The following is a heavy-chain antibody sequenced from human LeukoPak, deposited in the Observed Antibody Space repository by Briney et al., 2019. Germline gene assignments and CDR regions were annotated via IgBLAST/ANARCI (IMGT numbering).Heavy chain of an antibody. J-gene: IGHJ6*03. D-gene: IGHD2/OR15-2a*01. V-gene: IGHV3-7*01. Sequence: GSLRLSCAASGFTFSSYWMSWVRQAPGKGLEWVANIEQDGSAKYYVDSVKGRFTISRDNAEDSLYLQMNSLRAEDTAVYYCARAAEANLLLFSYYMDVWGKGTTVTVSS. CDR2: IEQDGSAK. CDR3: ARAAEANLLLFSYYMDV. CDR1: GFTFSSYW.